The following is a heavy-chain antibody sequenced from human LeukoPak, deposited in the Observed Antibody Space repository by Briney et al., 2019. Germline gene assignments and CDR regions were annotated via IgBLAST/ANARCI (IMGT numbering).Heavy chain of an antibody. CDR2: ISWNSGYI. D-gene: IGHD6-19*01. Sequence: GGSLRLSCAASGFTFDNYAMHCVRQPPGKGLEWLSIISWNSGYIGYADSVKGRFTISRDNAKNSLYLQMNSLRAEDTAFYYCAKVRGTYSSGYFFDYWGQGALVTVSS. CDR3: AKVRGTYSSGYFFDY. V-gene: IGHV3-9*01. CDR1: GFTFDNYA. J-gene: IGHJ4*02.